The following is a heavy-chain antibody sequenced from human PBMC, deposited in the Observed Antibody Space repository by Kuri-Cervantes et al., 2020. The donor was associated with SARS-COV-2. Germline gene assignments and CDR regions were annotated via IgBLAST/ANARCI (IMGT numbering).Heavy chain of an antibody. CDR1: GFTFSSYG. V-gene: IGHV3-33*08. D-gene: IGHD5-18*01. J-gene: IGHJ6*02. Sequence: GGSLRLSCAASGFTFSSYGMHWVRQAPGKGLEWVAVIWYDGSNKYYADSVKGRFTISRDNSKNTLYLQMNSLRAEDTAVYYCAREGIQLWEGIYYYYYYGMDVWGQGTTVTVSS. CDR2: IWYDGSNK. CDR3: AREGIQLWEGIYYYYYYGMDV.